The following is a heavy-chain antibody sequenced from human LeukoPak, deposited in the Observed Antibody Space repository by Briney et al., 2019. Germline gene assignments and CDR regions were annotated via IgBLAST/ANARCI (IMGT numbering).Heavy chain of an antibody. CDR2: IHSSGSI. D-gene: IGHD2/OR15-2a*01. CDR1: GGSISIFY. CDR3: ARGTFKDGLDV. J-gene: IGHJ6*02. Sequence: TSETLSLTCTVSGGSISIFYWSWIRQPAGKGLDWIGRIHSSGSINHNPSLRSRVTLSVDTSKNQFSLKLTSVAAADTAVYYCARGTFKDGLDVWGQGTTVTVSS. V-gene: IGHV4-4*07.